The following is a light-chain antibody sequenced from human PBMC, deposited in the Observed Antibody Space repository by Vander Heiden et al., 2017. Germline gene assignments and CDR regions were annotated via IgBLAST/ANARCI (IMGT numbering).Light chain of an antibody. V-gene: IGLV1-40*01. CDR3: QSYDSSLSGSTV. J-gene: IGLJ3*02. CDR2: GNN. Sequence: QSVLTQPPSVSGAPGQRVTISCTGSSSNIGAGYDVHWYQQLPGTATNLLIYGNNNRPSGVPDRFSGSKSGTSASLAITGLQAEDEADYYCQSYDSSLSGSTVFGGGTKVTVL. CDR1: SSNIGAGYD.